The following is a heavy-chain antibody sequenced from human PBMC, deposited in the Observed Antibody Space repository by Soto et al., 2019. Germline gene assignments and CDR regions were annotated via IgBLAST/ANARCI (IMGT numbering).Heavy chain of an antibody. Sequence: QVQLLQSGGEVKEPGASVKVSCKTSGYTFTSYAISWVRQAPGQGLEWLGWVSPYNGYTSYAQRFQSRLTMATDTTTMTAYMDLRSPRSDDTACYYGARPRSGQHQQPLFDPGGQGTLVTVSS. CDR2: VSPYNGYT. CDR3: ARPRSGQHQQPLFDP. D-gene: IGHD3-3*01. CDR1: GYTFTSYA. J-gene: IGHJ5*02. V-gene: IGHV1-18*01.